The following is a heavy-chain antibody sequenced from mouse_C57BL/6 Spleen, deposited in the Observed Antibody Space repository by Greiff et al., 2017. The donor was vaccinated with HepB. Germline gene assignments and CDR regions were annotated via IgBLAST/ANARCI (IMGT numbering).Heavy chain of an antibody. Sequence: QVQLQQSGAELVRPGSSVKLSCKASGYTFTSYWMHWVKQRPIQGLEWIGNIDPSDSETHYNQKFKDKATLTVDKSSSTAYMQLSSLTSEDSAVYYCARRDSRGFAYWGQGTLVTVSA. J-gene: IGHJ3*01. D-gene: IGHD1-1*01. CDR2: IDPSDSET. CDR1: GYTFTSYW. CDR3: ARRDSRGFAY. V-gene: IGHV1-52*01.